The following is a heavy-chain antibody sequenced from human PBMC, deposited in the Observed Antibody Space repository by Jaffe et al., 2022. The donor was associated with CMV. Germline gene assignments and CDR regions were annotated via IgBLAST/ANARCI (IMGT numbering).Heavy chain of an antibody. Sequence: QVQLQESGPGLVKPSETLSLTCTVSGGSISSYYWSWIRQPPGKGLEWIGYIYYSGSTNYNPSLKSRVTISVDTSKNQFSLKLSSVTAADTAVYYCARGKYYYDSSGYYPLYYYYYMDVWGKGTTVTVSS. D-gene: IGHD3-22*01. CDR3: ARGKYYYDSSGYYPLYYYYYMDV. J-gene: IGHJ6*03. V-gene: IGHV4-59*08. CDR1: GGSISSYY. CDR2: IYYSGST.